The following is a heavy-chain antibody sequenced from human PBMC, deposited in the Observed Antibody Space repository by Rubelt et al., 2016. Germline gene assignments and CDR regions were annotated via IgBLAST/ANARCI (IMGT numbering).Heavy chain of an antibody. Sequence: QVQLQESGPGLVKPSETLSLTCTVSGYSISSGYYWSWIRQPPGKGLEWIGYIYYSGSTNYNPSLKGRGTISVDTSKNQCSRKLSAVTAADTAVYYCARQGQEAYFFDYWGQGTLVTVSS. CDR3: ARQGQEAYFFDY. V-gene: IGHV4-59*08. CDR1: GYSISSGYY. J-gene: IGHJ4*02. CDR2: IYYSGST.